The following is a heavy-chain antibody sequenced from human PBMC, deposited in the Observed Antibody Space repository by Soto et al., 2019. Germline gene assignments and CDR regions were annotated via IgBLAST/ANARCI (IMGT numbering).Heavy chain of an antibody. CDR2: IWYDGSNK. D-gene: IGHD5-18*01. J-gene: IGHJ6*02. V-gene: IGHV3-33*01. CDR1: GFTFSSYG. Sequence: GGSLRLSCAASGFTFSSYGMHWVRQAPGKGLEWVAVIWYDGSNKYYADSVKGRFTISRDNSKNTLYLQMNSLRAEDTAVYYSGRGGIQLWGGGFGYYGMDVWGQGTTVTVSS. CDR3: GRGGIQLWGGGFGYYGMDV.